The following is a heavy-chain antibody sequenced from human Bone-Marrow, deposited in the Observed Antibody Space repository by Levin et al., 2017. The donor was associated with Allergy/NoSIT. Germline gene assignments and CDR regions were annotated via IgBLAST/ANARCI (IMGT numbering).Heavy chain of an antibody. CDR1: GDTFSTYT. CDR3: ARAYCSGVSCYNNLDY. D-gene: IGHD2-15*01. CDR2: IIPIPGTA. Sequence: MAGGSLRLSCKASGDTFSTYTISWVRQAPGQGLEWMGGIIPIPGTANYAQKVQGRVTVTADESTSTAYMELSSLRSEATAMYYCARAYCSGVSCYNNLDYWGQGTLVIVSS. V-gene: IGHV1-69*16. J-gene: IGHJ4*02.